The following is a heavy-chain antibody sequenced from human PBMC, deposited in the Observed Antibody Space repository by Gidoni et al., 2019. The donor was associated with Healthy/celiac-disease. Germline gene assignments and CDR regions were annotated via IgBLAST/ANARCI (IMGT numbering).Heavy chain of an antibody. CDR2: ISGSGGST. CDR3: AKDYHDFWSGYAPYFDY. J-gene: IGHJ4*02. V-gene: IGHV3-23*01. D-gene: IGHD3-3*01. Sequence: EVQLLESGGGLVQPWGSLRLSCAASGFTFSSSAMSWVRQAPGKGLEWVSAISGSGGSTYYADSVKGRFTISRDNSKNTLYLQMNSLRAEDTAVYYCAKDYHDFWSGYAPYFDYWGQGTLVTVSS. CDR1: GFTFSSSA.